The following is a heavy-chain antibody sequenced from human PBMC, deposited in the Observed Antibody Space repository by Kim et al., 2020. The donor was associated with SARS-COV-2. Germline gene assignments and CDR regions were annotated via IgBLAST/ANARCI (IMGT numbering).Heavy chain of an antibody. CDR1: GFTFDDYV. Sequence: GGSLRLSCAASGFTFDDYVMHWVRQAPGKGLEWVSGITWNSGNIVYADSVKGRFTISRDNAQNSLYLQMHSLRPEDTALYYCVKLGTDYYDSSGPSDYWGQGTLVTVSS. CDR3: VKLGTDYYDSSGPSDY. V-gene: IGHV3-9*01. CDR2: ITWNSGNI. D-gene: IGHD3-22*01. J-gene: IGHJ4*02.